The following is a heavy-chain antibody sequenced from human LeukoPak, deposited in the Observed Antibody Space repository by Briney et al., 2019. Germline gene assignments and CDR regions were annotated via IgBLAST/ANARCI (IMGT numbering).Heavy chain of an antibody. CDR1: GFIFNSYE. D-gene: IGHD7-27*01. CDR3: AKAPNWGMAFDY. Sequence: GGSLRLSCAASGFIFNSYEMSWVRQAPGKGLEWVSAISSSRGSTYYADSVKGRFTISRDNSKSTLYLQMNSLRAEDTAVYYCAKAPNWGMAFDYWGQGTLVTVSS. J-gene: IGHJ4*02. CDR2: ISSSRGST. V-gene: IGHV3-23*01.